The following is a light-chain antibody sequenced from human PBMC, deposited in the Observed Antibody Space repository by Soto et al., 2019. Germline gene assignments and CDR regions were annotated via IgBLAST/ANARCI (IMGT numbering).Light chain of an antibody. CDR3: QQYDNWPRT. J-gene: IGKJ1*01. CDR1: QSVSTN. V-gene: IGKV3-15*01. Sequence: EIVLTQSPATLSLSPGERAALSCRASQSVSTNLAWYQQKPGQPPRLLIYFASTRATAVPARFTAGGSGTEFTLTIRSLQSDDLAVYYCQQYDNWPRTFGQGTKVEIK. CDR2: FAS.